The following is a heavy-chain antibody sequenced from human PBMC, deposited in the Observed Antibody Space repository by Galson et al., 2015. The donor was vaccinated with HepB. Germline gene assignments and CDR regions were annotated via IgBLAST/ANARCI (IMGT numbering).Heavy chain of an antibody. CDR3: ASVRMYDYYYGMDV. D-gene: IGHD2-8*01. CDR2: IIPIFGTA. CDR1: GGTFSSYA. V-gene: IGHV1-69*13. Sequence: SVKVSCKASGGTFSSYAISWVRQAPGQGLEWMGGIIPIFGTANYAQKFQGRVTITADESTSTAYMELSSLRSEDTAVYYCASVRMYDYYYGMDVWGQGTTVPVPS. J-gene: IGHJ6*02.